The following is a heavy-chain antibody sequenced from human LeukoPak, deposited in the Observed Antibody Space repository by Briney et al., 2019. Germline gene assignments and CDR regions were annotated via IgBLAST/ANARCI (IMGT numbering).Heavy chain of an antibody. CDR2: ISAYNGNT. V-gene: IGHV1-18*01. J-gene: IGHJ4*02. Sequence: ASVKVSCKASGYTFTSYGISWVRQAPGQGLEWMGWISAYNGNTNYAQKLQGRVTMTTDTSTSTAYMELRSLRSDDTAAYYCARDDSQITIFGVVIIPYFDYWGQGTLVTVSS. D-gene: IGHD3-3*01. CDR3: ARDDSQITIFGVVIIPYFDY. CDR1: GYTFTSYG.